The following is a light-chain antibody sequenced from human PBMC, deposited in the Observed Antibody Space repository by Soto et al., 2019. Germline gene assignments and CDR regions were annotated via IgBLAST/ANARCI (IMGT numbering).Light chain of an antibody. J-gene: IGLJ1*01. V-gene: IGLV2-8*01. CDR3: SSYVGTNSYV. CDR1: SSDVGGYNY. Sequence: QSALTQPPSASGSPGQSVTISCTGTSSDVGGYNYVSWYQHHPGKALKLIIYEVYKRPSGVPDRFSGSKSGNTAALTVSGLQAEDEADYYCSSYVGTNSYVFGTGTKVTVL. CDR2: EVY.